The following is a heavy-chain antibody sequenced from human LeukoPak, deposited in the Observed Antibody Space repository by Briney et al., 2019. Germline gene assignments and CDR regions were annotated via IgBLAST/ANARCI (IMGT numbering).Heavy chain of an antibody. D-gene: IGHD3-10*01. CDR2: IYYSGST. V-gene: IGHV4-30-4*01. J-gene: IGHJ4*02. Sequence: SQTLSLTCTVSGGSISSGDYYWSWIRQPPGKGLEWIGYIYYSGSTYYNPSLKSRVTISVDTSKNQFSLKLSSVTAADTAVYYCASLGRAAESGCGWGQGTLVTVSS. CDR3: ASLGRAAESGCG. CDR1: GGSISSGDYY.